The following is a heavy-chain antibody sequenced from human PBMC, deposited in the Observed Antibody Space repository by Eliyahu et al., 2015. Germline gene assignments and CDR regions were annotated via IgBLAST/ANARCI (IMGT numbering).Heavy chain of an antibody. CDR3: ARQLPVYSYGPRDNWFDP. Sequence: EVQLVQSGAEVKKPGESLKISCKGSGYSFTSYXXGWVRQMPGKGLEWMGIIXPGDSDTRYSPSFQGQVTISADKSISTAYLQWSSLKASDTAMYYCARQLPVYSYGPRDNWFDPWGQGTLVTVSS. J-gene: IGHJ5*02. V-gene: IGHV5-51*01. D-gene: IGHD5-18*01. CDR1: GYSFTSYX. CDR2: IXPGDSDT.